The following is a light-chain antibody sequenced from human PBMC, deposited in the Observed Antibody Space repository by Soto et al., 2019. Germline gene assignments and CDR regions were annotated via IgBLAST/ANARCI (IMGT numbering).Light chain of an antibody. V-gene: IGKV3-15*01. Sequence: EIVMTQSPASLSVSPGERATLSCRASQTVTRNLAWYQQKPGQAPRLLIYGASTRATGIPARFSGSGSGTAFTLTISSLQSEDSAVYYCRQYNNWPPATFGQGTKVEIK. CDR3: RQYNNWPPAT. J-gene: IGKJ1*01. CDR2: GAS. CDR1: QTVTRN.